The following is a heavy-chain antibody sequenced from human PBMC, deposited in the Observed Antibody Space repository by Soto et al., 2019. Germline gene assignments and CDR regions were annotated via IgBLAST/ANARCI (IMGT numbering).Heavy chain of an antibody. J-gene: IGHJ5*02. CDR2: MDPKSGHT. Sequence: VASVKVSCKASGYTFSSFDIIWVRQATGQGLEWMGWMDPKSGHTAFAQKFQGRVTMARNTSINTAYLELSRLTSDDTAVYYCARLMGQHLVETWFDPWGQGTLVTVSS. CDR1: GYTFSSFD. D-gene: IGHD6-13*01. V-gene: IGHV1-8*01. CDR3: ARLMGQHLVETWFDP.